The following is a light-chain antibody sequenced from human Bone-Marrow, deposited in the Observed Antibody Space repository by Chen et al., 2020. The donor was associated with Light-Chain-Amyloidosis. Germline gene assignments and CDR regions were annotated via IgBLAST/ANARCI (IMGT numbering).Light chain of an antibody. CDR1: SSNIGRNY. J-gene: IGLJ3*02. CDR3: AAWDDSLAGWV. CDR2: LNG. Sequence: QSVLTQPPSASGTPGQRVTISCSGSSSNIGRNYVYWYQQLPGTAPKLLIFLNGQRPSGGPDRFSGSKSGTSGSLAIRGLQSDDEADYFCAAWDDSLAGWVFGGGTKLTVL. V-gene: IGLV1-47*01.